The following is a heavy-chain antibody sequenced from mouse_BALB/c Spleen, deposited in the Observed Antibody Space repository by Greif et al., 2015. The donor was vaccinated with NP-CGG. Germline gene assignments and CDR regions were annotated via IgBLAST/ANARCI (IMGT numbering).Heavy chain of an antibody. CDR3: AREGLRGAMDY. J-gene: IGHJ4*01. CDR2: IWAGGST. D-gene: IGHD2-4*01. CDR1: GFSLTSYG. V-gene: IGHV2-9*02. Sequence: VKLQESGPGLVAPSQSLSITCTVSGFSLTSYGVHWVRQPPGKGLEWLGVIWAGGSTNYNSALMSRLSISKDNSKSQVFLKMNSLQTDDTAMYYCAREGLRGAMDYWGQGTSVTVSS.